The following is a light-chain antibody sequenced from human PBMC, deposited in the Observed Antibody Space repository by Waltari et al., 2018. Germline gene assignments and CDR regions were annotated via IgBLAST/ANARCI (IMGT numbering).Light chain of an antibody. CDR3: QHYVRLPAT. Sequence: ELVLTQSPGTLSLSPGERATLSCRASQRVSRTLAWYQQKPGQAPKRLIYGASIRATGIPDRFTGSGSGTDFSLTISSLEPEDFAIYFCQHYVRLPATFGQGTKVEIK. CDR2: GAS. CDR1: QRVSRT. J-gene: IGKJ1*01. V-gene: IGKV3-20*01.